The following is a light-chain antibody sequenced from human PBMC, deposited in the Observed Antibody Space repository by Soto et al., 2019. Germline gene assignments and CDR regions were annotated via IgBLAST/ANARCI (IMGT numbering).Light chain of an antibody. V-gene: IGLV3-1*01. CDR2: QDS. CDR3: QAWGTSTVV. Sequence: SYELTQSPSVSVSPGQTASITCSGAKLGDKYACWYQQKPGQSPVVVIYQDSKRPSGIPERFSGSNSGNTATLTISGTQAMDEADYYCQAWGTSTVVFGGGTKLTVL. CDR1: KLGDKY. J-gene: IGLJ2*01.